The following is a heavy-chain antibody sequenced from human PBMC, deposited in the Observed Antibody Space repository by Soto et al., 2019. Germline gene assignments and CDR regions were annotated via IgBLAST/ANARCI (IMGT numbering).Heavy chain of an antibody. J-gene: IGHJ6*02. CDR3: ARGKGMEENYYYHGMDV. D-gene: IGHD1-1*01. CDR1: GYSFSTYS. V-gene: IGHV1-3*01. CDR2: INDANGNT. Sequence: QVQVVQSGAEVKKPGASVKVSCKASGYSFSTYSMHWVRQAPGQGLEWMGWINDANGNTRYSQKFKDRVAISRDTPAGTGYMEPSSLRSEDTAVYYCARGKGMEENYYYHGMDVWGPGTTVIVSS.